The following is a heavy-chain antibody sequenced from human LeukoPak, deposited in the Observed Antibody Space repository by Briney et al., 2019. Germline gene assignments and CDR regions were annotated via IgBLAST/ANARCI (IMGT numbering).Heavy chain of an antibody. J-gene: IGHJ4*02. D-gene: IGHD3-22*01. CDR1: GGSISSYY. CDR2: IYYSGST. V-gene: IGHV4-59*01. CDR3: AISSGYYTYYFDY. Sequence: PSETLSLTCTVSGGSISSYYWSWIRQPPGKGLEWIGYIYYSGSTNYNPSLKSRVTISVDTSKNQFSLKLSSVTAADTAVYYCAISSGYYTYYFDYWGQGTLVTVSS.